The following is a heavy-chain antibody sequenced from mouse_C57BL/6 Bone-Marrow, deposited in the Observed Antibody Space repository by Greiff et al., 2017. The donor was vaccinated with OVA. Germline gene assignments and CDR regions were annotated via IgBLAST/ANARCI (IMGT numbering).Heavy chain of an antibody. D-gene: IGHD4-1*01. V-gene: IGHV1-5*01. CDR2: IYPGNSDT. Sequence: EVQLQQSDCAGKAWASVKMSCKTSGYTFTSYWMHWVKQRPGQGLEWIGAIYPGNSDTSYNQKFKGKAKLTAVTSASTAYMELSSLTNEDSAVYYCTGSKLGPFAYWGQGTLVTVSA. J-gene: IGHJ3*01. CDR1: GYTFTSYW. CDR3: TGSKLGPFAY.